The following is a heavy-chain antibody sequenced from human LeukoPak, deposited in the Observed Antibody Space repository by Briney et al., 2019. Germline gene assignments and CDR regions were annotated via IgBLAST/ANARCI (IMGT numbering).Heavy chain of an antibody. CDR1: GGSISSGGYY. D-gene: IGHD5-18*01. CDR2: IYYSGST. Sequence: SETLSLTCTVSGGSISSGGYYWSWIRQHPGKGLEWIGYIYYSGSTYYNPSLKSRVTISVDTSKNQFSLKLSSVTAADTAVCYCAREGYSYGGGIDYWGQGTLVTVSS. J-gene: IGHJ4*02. V-gene: IGHV4-31*03. CDR3: AREGYSYGGGIDY.